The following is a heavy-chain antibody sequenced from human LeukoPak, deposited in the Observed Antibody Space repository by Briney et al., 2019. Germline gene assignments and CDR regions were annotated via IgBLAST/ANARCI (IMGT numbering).Heavy chain of an antibody. D-gene: IGHD5-12*01. CDR3: ARLFPGYSGYDSPLDY. CDR1: GGSISSYY. Sequence: SETLSLTCTVSGGSISSYYWSWIRQPPGKGLEWLGYIYYSGSTNYNPSLKSRVTISVDTSKNQFSLKLSSVTAADTAVYYCARLFPGYSGYDSPLDYWGQGTLVTVSS. V-gene: IGHV4-59*08. J-gene: IGHJ4*02. CDR2: IYYSGST.